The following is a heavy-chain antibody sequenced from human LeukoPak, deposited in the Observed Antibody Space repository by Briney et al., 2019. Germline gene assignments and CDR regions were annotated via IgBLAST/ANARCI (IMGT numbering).Heavy chain of an antibody. D-gene: IGHD3-10*01. CDR2: ISSSRGYI. CDR3: ARDQYGSGSYSRLDS. Sequence: GGSLRLSCAASGFTFSSYSMNWVRQAPGKGLEWGSSISSSRGYIYYADSVKGRFTISRDNAKNSLYLKMNSLRGEDTAVYYCARDQYGSGSYSRLDSWGQGTLVTVSS. J-gene: IGHJ4*02. V-gene: IGHV3-21*01. CDR1: GFTFSSYS.